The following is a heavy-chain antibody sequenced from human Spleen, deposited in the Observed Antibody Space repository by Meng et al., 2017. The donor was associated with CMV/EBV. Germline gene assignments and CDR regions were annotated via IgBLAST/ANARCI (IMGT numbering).Heavy chain of an antibody. V-gene: IGHV3-7*01. J-gene: IGHJ4*02. CDR3: AKSMSGDRYDFDY. CDR1: GFTFSSYW. D-gene: IGHD3-9*01. Sequence: GESLKHSCAASGFTFSSYWMSWVRQAPGKGLEWVANIKQDGSEKYYVDSVKGRFTISRDNSKNTLYLLMNSLRAEDTAVYYCAKSMSGDRYDFDYWGQGTLFTVSS. CDR2: IKQDGSEK.